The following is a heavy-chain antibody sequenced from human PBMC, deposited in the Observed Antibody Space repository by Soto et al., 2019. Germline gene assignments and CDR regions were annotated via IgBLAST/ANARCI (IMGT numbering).Heavy chain of an antibody. CDR3: ARVCGGDCHHGMDV. V-gene: IGHV4-31*03. J-gene: IGHJ6*02. CDR2: IYYSGST. D-gene: IGHD2-21*02. CDR1: GGSISSGGYY. Sequence: QVQLQESGPGLVKPSQTLSLTCTVSGGSISSGGYYWSWIRHHPGKGLEWIGYIYYSGSTYHNPSRKSRVTISVDTSKNQFSLKLSSVTAADTAVYYWARVCGGDCHHGMDVWGQGTTVTVSS.